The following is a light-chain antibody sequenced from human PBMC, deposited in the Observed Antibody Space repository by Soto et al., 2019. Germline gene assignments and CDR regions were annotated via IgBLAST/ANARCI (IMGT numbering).Light chain of an antibody. Sequence: DIQMTQYPSTLSASVVDRVTITCLASQSISSWLAWYQQKPGKAPKLLIYDASSLESGVPSRFSGSGSGTEFTLTISSLQPDDFATYYCQQHNSYPRTFGQGTKVDIK. CDR2: DAS. J-gene: IGKJ1*01. CDR1: QSISSW. V-gene: IGKV1-5*01. CDR3: QQHNSYPRT.